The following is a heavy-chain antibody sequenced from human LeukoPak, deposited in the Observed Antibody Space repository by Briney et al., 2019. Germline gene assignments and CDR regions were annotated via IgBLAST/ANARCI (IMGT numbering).Heavy chain of an antibody. D-gene: IGHD6-6*01. Sequence: PSETLSLTCTVSGGSISSYYWSWIRQPPGKGLEWIGYIYYSGSTNYNPSLKSRVTISVDTSKNQFSLKLSSVTAADTAVYYCARSISSLLDYWGQGTLVTVSS. J-gene: IGHJ4*02. CDR3: ARSISSLLDY. V-gene: IGHV4-59*08. CDR1: GGSISSYY. CDR2: IYYSGST.